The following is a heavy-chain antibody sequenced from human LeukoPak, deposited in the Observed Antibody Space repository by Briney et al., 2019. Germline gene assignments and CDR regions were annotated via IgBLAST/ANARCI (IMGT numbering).Heavy chain of an antibody. V-gene: IGHV4-59*01. CDR2: IYYSGST. Sequence: PSETLSLTCTVSGGSISSYYWSWIRQPAGKGLEWIGYIYYSGSTNYNPSLKSRVTISVDTSKNQFSLKLSSVTAADTAVYYCARDVRLWFGVGAFDIWGQGTMVTVSS. CDR3: ARDVRLWFGVGAFDI. J-gene: IGHJ3*02. D-gene: IGHD3-10*01. CDR1: GGSISSYY.